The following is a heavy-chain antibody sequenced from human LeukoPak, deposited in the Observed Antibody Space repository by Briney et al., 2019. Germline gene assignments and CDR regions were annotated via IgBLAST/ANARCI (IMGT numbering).Heavy chain of an antibody. Sequence: ASVKVSCKASGYTFTSNYIHWVRQAPGQGLEWMGMIYPRDGSTSYAQKFQGRVTVTRDTSTSTVHMELSGLRSEDTAVYYCARDYGDYAVEYYYYGMDVWGQGTTVTVSS. D-gene: IGHD4-17*01. CDR1: GYTFTSNY. CDR3: ARDYGDYAVEYYYYGMDV. J-gene: IGHJ6*02. CDR2: IYPRDGST. V-gene: IGHV1-46*01.